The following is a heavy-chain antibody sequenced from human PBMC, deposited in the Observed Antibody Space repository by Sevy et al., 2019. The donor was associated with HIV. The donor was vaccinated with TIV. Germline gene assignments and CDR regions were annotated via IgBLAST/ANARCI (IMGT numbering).Heavy chain of an antibody. CDR1: GGSITSYS. CDR3: AREGGASSAWFENWFGP. CDR2: IYSNGNS. D-gene: IGHD6-19*01. V-gene: IGHV4-4*07. J-gene: IGHJ5*02. Sequence: SETLSLTCTVSGGSITSYSWSWIRQPAGKGLEWLGRIYSNGNSNYNPSLKGRVTMSVDTSKNQFSPKLTSVNAADTAVYFCAREGGASSAWFENWFGPWGQGTLVTVSS.